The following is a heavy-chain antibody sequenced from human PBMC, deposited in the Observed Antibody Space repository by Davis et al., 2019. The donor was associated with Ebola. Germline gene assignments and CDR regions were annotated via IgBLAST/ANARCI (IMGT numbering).Heavy chain of an antibody. J-gene: IGHJ4*02. CDR2: MNPNSGNT. CDR3: ARGGVAYSDLDY. CDR1: GYTFTGYD. Sequence: AASVKVSCKASGYTFTGYDINWVRQATGQGLEWMGWMNPNSGNTGYAQKFQGRVTMTRENSMSTAYMELSSLRSEDTAVYFCARGGVAYSDLDYWGQGTLVAVST. D-gene: IGHD2-21*01. V-gene: IGHV1-8*01.